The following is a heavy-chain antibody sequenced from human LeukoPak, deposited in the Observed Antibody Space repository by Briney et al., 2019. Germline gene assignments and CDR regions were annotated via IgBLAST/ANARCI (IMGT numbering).Heavy chain of an antibody. CDR3: TREGTHYVWGSYRYTDFDC. V-gene: IGHV3-49*04. J-gene: IGHJ4*02. D-gene: IGHD3-16*02. CDR1: GFTFSSYA. Sequence: GGSLRLSCAASGFTFSSYAMSWVRQAPGKGLEWVGFIRSKAYGGTTEYAASVKGRFTISRDDSKSIAYLQMNSLKTEDTAVYYCTREGTHYVWGSYRYTDFDCWGQGTLVTVSS. CDR2: IRSKAYGGTT.